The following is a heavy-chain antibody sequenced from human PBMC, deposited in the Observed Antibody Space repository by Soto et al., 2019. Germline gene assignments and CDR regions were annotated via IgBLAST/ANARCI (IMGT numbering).Heavy chain of an antibody. D-gene: IGHD3-10*01. J-gene: IGHJ5*02. CDR1: GGSISSSSYY. CDR2: IYYSGST. CDR3: ARHRLLLWFGEVSHPRTNWFDP. V-gene: IGHV4-39*01. Sequence: QLQLQESGPGLVKPSETLSLTCTVSGGSISSSSYYWGWIRQPPGKGLEWIGSIYYSGSTYYNPCLKSRVTISVNTFNNQFSRKLSSVTAADTAVYYCARHRLLLWFGEVSHPRTNWFDPWGQGTLVTVSS.